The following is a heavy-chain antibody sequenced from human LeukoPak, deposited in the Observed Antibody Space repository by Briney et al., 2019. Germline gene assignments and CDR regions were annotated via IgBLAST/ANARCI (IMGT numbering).Heavy chain of an antibody. V-gene: IGHV3-23*01. D-gene: IGHD6-13*01. J-gene: IGHJ4*02. CDR3: ARVSIAAAEDY. Sequence: GGSLRLSCAASKFTFSSYAMSWVRQAPGKGLEWVSAISGSGASGGSTYYADSVKGRFTISRDNSKNTLYLQMNSLRAEDTAVYYCARVSIAAAEDYWGQGTLVTVSS. CDR2: ISGSGASGGST. CDR1: KFTFSSYA.